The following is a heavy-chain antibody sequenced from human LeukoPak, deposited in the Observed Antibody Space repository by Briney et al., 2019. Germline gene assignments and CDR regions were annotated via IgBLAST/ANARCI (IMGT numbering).Heavy chain of an antibody. J-gene: IGHJ1*01. CDR2: ISGSGGST. V-gene: IGHV3-23*01. Sequence: GASLRLSCAASGFTFSSYAMSWVRQTPGKGLEWVSAISGSGGSTYYADSVKGRFTISRDNSKTTLYLQMNSLRAEDTAVYYCAKSPWGSSWYGGEYFQHWGQGTLVTVSS. D-gene: IGHD6-13*01. CDR3: AKSPWGSSWYGGEYFQH. CDR1: GFTFSSYA.